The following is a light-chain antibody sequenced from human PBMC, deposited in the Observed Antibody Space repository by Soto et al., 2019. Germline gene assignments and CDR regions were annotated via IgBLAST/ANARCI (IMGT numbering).Light chain of an antibody. CDR1: QSVSSTY. J-gene: IGKJ5*01. CDR3: QQYGSSSPIT. CDR2: GAS. V-gene: IGKV3-20*01. Sequence: EIVLTQSPGTLSLSAGERATLSCRASQSVSSTYLAWYQQKPGQAPRLLIYGASSRATGIPDRFSGSGSGTDFTLTISRLEPEDFALYYCQQYGSSSPITFGQGTRLEIK.